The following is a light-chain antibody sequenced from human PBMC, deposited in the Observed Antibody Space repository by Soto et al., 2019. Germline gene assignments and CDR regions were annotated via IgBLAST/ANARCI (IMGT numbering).Light chain of an antibody. Sequence: DIQMSKCPSPVSASVGDRGTITGRASQGINNWLAWYQQKPGKAPKPLIYAASTLQSGVPSRFSGSGSGTDFTLTISSLQPEDFATYYCQHDNCCPPTFGQGTVLDIK. CDR3: QHDNCCPPT. CDR1: QGINNW. J-gene: IGKJ5*01. V-gene: IGKV1D-16*01. CDR2: AAS.